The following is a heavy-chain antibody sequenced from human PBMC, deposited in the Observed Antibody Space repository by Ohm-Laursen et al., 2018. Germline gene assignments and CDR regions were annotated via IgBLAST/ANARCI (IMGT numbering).Heavy chain of an antibody. Sequence: SLRLSCAASGFTFSGYSMNWVRQAPGKGLEWVSFIGSSGRDTNYADSLKGRFTISRDNVKNSLYLQMDSLTAEDTAVYYCARGTPSCGSTSCHRGWFDPWGQGTLVTVSS. CDR1: GFTFSGYS. CDR2: IGSSGRDT. D-gene: IGHD2-2*02. CDR3: ARGTPSCGSTSCHRGWFDP. V-gene: IGHV3-21*01. J-gene: IGHJ5*02.